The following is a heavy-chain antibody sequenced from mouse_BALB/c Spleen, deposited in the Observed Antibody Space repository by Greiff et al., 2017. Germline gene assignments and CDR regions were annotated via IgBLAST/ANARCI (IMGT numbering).Heavy chain of an antibody. CDR1: GYSITSDYA. D-gene: IGHD1-1*01. CDR2: ISYSGST. Sequence: EVQLQQSGPGLVKPSQSLSLTCTVTGYSITSDYAWNWIRQFPGNKLEWMGYISYSGSTSYNPSLKSRISITRDTSKNQFFLQLKSVTTEDTATYYCERTSVVAPPFDYWGQGTTLTVSS. V-gene: IGHV3-2*02. CDR3: ERTSVVAPPFDY. J-gene: IGHJ2*01.